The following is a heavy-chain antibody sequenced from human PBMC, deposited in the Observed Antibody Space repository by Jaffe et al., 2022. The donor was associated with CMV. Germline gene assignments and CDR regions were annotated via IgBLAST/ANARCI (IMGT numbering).Heavy chain of an antibody. CDR1: GFTVSSNY. V-gene: IGHV3-53*02. D-gene: IGHD1-1*01. Sequence: EVQLVETGGGLIQPGGSLRLSCAASGFTVSSNYMSWVRQAPGKGLEWVSVIYSGGSTYYADSVKGRFTISRDNSKNTLYLQMNSLRAEDTAVYYCARLWKYNWKRGAFDIWGQGTMVTVSS. CDR2: IYSGGST. CDR3: ARLWKYNWKRGAFDI. J-gene: IGHJ3*02.